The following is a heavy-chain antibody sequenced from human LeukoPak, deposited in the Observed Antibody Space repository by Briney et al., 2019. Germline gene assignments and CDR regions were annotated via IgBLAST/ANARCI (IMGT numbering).Heavy chain of an antibody. CDR1: GGTFSNYA. D-gene: IGHD1-26*01. CDR3: ARGMGAPYYYYYYMDV. V-gene: IGHV1-69*05. CDR2: IIPIFGTA. Sequence: SVKVSCKASGGTFSNYAISWVRQAPGQGLEWMGRIIPIFGTANYAQKFQGRVTITTDESTSTAYMELSSLRSEDTAVYYCARGMGAPYYYYYYMDVWGKGTTVTVSS. J-gene: IGHJ6*03.